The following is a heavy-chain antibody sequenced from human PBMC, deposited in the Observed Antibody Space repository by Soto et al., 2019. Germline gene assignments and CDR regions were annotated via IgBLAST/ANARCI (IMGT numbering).Heavy chain of an antibody. D-gene: IGHD3-10*01. V-gene: IGHV3-74*01. CDR1: GFTFSSYW. J-gene: IGHJ4*02. CDR2: IKSDGSST. CDR3: AREPFGDSSY. Sequence: EVQLVESGGGLVQPGGSLKPSCAASGFTFSSYWMHWVRQAPGKGLVWVSRIKSDGSSTNSADSVKGRFTISRDNARNTLFLQMNSLRAEDTAVYYCAREPFGDSSYWGQGTLVTVSS.